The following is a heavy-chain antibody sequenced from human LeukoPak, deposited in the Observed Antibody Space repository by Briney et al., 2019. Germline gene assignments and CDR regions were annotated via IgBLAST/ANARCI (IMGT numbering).Heavy chain of an antibody. CDR1: GFTFSSYG. CDR2: ITSSSSYI. J-gene: IGHJ4*02. Sequence: PGGSLRLSCAASGFTFSSYGMNWVRQAPGKGLEWVSSITSSSSYIYYADSVKGRFTVSRDNAKNSLYLQMNSLRAEDTAVYYCARSYSSSRGTFDYWGQGTLVTVSS. CDR3: ARSYSSSRGTFDY. V-gene: IGHV3-21*01. D-gene: IGHD6-6*01.